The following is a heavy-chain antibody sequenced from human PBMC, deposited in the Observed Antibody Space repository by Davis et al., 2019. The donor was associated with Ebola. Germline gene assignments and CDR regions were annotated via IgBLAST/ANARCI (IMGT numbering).Heavy chain of an antibody. Sequence: GGSLRLSCAASGFTFSSNSMNWVRQAPGKGLEWVSFISSSSNYIYYADSVKGRFTVSRDNSKNTLYLQMNSLRAEDTAVYYCARGCPYYDVWGGPNGFDVWGQGTMVTVSS. CDR1: GFTFSSNS. V-gene: IGHV3-21*01. J-gene: IGHJ3*01. CDR3: ARGCPYYDVWGGPNGFDV. D-gene: IGHD3-3*01. CDR2: ISSSSNYI.